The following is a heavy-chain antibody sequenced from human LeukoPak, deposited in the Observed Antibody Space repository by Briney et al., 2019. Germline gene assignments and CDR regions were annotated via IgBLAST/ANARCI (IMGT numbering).Heavy chain of an antibody. CDR2: IIPILGIA. CDR3: ARDRLGYYDSSGYYFDY. CDR1: GGTFSSYA. D-gene: IGHD3-22*01. Sequence: GASVKVSCKASGGTFSSYAISWVRQAPGQGLEWMGRIIPILGIANYAQKFQGRVTITADKSTSTAYMELSSLRSEDTAVYYCARDRLGYYDSSGYYFDYWGQGTLVTVSS. J-gene: IGHJ4*02. V-gene: IGHV1-69*04.